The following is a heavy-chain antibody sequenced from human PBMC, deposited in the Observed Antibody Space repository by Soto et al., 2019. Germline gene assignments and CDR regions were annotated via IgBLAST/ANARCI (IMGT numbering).Heavy chain of an antibody. CDR2: ISYDGSNK. D-gene: IGHD3-22*01. CDR3: ARGDHITMIVVNYFDY. J-gene: IGHJ4*02. CDR1: GFTFSSYG. Sequence: GGSLRLSCAASGFTFSSYGMHWVRQAPGKGLEWVAVISYDGSNKYYADSVKGRFTISRDNSKNTLYLQMNSLRAEDTAVYYCARGDHITMIVVNYFDYWGQGTLVTVSS. V-gene: IGHV3-30*03.